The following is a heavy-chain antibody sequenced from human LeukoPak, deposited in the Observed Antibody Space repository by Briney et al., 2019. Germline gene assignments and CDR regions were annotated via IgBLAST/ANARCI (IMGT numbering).Heavy chain of an antibody. CDR2: IYSTGNT. Sequence: PSETLSLTCAVSGGSINTYYWSWSRQPPGKGLEWVGYIYSTGNTNYNPSLKGRVTISLDTSKNQFSLNLSSVTAADTAVYYCAKHDTVFGAAHFCMDVWGKGTTVTVSS. D-gene: IGHD3-3*01. J-gene: IGHJ6*03. V-gene: IGHV4-4*09. CDR1: GGSINTYY. CDR3: AKHDTVFGAAHFCMDV.